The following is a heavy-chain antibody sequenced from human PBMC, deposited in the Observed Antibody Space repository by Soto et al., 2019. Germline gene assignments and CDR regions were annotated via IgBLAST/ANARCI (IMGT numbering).Heavy chain of an antibody. CDR2: IIPIFGTA. CDR3: ARDLATVTPHAFDI. V-gene: IGHV1-69*06. J-gene: IGHJ3*02. Sequence: QVQLVQSGAEVKKPGFSVKVSCKASGGTFSSYAISWVRQAPGQGLEWMGGIIPIFGTANYAQKFQGRVTITADKSTSTAYMELSSLRSDDTAVYYCARDLATVTPHAFDIWGQGTMVTVSS. CDR1: GGTFSSYA. D-gene: IGHD4-17*01.